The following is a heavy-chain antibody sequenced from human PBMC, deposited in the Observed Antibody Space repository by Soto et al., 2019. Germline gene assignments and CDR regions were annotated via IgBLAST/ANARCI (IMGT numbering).Heavy chain of an antibody. J-gene: IGHJ4*02. CDR1: GFTFGDYA. D-gene: IGHD3-22*01. Sequence: GGSLRLSCTASGFTFGDYAMSWVRQAPGKGLEWVGFIRSKAYGGTTEYAASVKGRFTISRDDSKSIAYLQMNSLKTEDTAVYYCTRDNHYYDSSGYYDYWGQGTLVTVSS. V-gene: IGHV3-49*04. CDR2: IRSKAYGGTT. CDR3: TRDNHYYDSSGYYDY.